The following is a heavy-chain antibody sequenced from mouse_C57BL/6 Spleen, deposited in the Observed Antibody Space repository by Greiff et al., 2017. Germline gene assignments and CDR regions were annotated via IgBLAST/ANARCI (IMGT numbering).Heavy chain of an antibody. CDR2: IYPGSGST. CDR3: ARLYDGYPSFDY. CDR1: GYTFTSYC. J-gene: IGHJ2*01. D-gene: IGHD2-3*01. V-gene: IGHV1-55*01. Sequence: VQLQQPGAELVKPGASVKMSCKASGYTFTSYCITWVKQRPGQGLEWIGDIYPGSGSTNYNEKFKSKATLTVDTSSSTAYMQLSSLTSEDSAVYYCARLYDGYPSFDYWGQGTTLTVSS.